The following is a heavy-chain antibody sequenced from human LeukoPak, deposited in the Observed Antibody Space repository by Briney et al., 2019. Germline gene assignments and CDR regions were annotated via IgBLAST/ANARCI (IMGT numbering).Heavy chain of an antibody. J-gene: IGHJ4*02. CDR1: GGSISSYY. CDR3: ARLPYSSSFDY. Sequence: SETLSLTCTVSGGSISSYYWSWIRQPPGKGLEWIGYIYYSGSTNYNPSLKSRVTISVDTSKNQFSLKLSSVTAADTAVYYCARLPYSSSFDYWGQGTLVTVSS. D-gene: IGHD6-13*01. V-gene: IGHV4-59*08. CDR2: IYYSGST.